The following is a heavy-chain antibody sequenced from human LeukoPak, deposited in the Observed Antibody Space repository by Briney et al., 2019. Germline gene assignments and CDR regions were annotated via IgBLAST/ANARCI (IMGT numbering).Heavy chain of an antibody. J-gene: IGHJ1*01. CDR2: ISGSGGST. CDR1: GFTFSSYA. V-gene: IGHV3-23*01. CDR3: AKGFDVTPTYFHH. D-gene: IGHD2-15*01. Sequence: GSLRLSCAASGFTFSSYAMSWVRQAPGKGLEWVSVISGSGGSTYYADSVKGRFTISRDNSKNTLYLQMNSLRAEDTAVYYCAKGFDVTPTYFHHWGQGTLVTVSS.